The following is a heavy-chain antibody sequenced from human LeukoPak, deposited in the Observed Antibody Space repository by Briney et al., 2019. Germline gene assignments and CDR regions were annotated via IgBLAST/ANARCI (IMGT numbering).Heavy chain of an antibody. J-gene: IGHJ4*02. CDR1: GFSVGGYA. Sequence: GGSLRLSCEVSGFSVGGYALHWVRQAPGKGLEWVAVISFDGRQKYYADSVKGRFTISRDTFKNTLFLQMDSLSGEDTGFYYCARSDRGDYDFDYWGQGTLVTVSS. CDR3: ARSDRGDYDFDY. V-gene: IGHV3-30*04. D-gene: IGHD4-17*01. CDR2: ISFDGRQK.